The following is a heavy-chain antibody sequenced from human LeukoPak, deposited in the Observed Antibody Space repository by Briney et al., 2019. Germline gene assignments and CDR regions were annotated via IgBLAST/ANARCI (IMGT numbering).Heavy chain of an antibody. V-gene: IGHV3-23*01. D-gene: IGHD4-11*01. J-gene: IGHJ4*02. CDR2: ISGSGGST. CDR3: AKGRSHYSNLYYFDY. CDR1: GFTFSSYA. Sequence: GSLRLSCAASGFTFSSYAMSWVRQAPGKGLEWVSAISGSGGSTYYADSVKGRFTISRDNSKNTLYLQMNSLRAEDTAVYYCAKGRSHYSNLYYFDYWGQGTLVTVSS.